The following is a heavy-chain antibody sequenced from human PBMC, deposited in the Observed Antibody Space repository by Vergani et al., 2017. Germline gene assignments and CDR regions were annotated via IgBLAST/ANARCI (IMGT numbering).Heavy chain of an antibody. V-gene: IGHV4-34*01. CDR3: ARGPLVVPAAIRVHYYYYGMDV. CDR1: GGSFSGYY. Sequence: QVQLPQWGAGLLKPSETLSLTCAVYGGSFSGYYWSWIRQPPGKGLEWIGEINHSGSTNYNPSLKSRVTISVDTSKNQFSLKLSSVTAADTAVYYCARGPLVVPAAIRVHYYYYGMDVWGQGTTVTVSS. J-gene: IGHJ6*02. CDR2: INHSGST. D-gene: IGHD2-2*02.